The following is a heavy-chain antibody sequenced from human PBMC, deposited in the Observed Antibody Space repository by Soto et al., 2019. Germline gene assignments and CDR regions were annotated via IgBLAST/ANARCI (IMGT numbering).Heavy chain of an antibody. CDR1: GGYVSSSTYY. Sequence: PSETLSLTCSVSGGYVSSSTYYWGWIRQPPGKGLEWIGTIYYTGNTYYNPSLKSRVTLSVDTSKNQFSLKLSSVTAADTAIYYCAKQGDCIGGECYSGFDPWGQGTLVTVSS. D-gene: IGHD2-8*02. V-gene: IGHV4-39*01. CDR2: IYYTGNT. CDR3: AKQGDCIGGECYSGFDP. J-gene: IGHJ5*02.